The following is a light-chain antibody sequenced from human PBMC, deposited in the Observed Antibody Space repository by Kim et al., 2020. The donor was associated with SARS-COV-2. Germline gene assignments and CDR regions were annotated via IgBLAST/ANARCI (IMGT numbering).Light chain of an antibody. CDR3: QTWGTGIVV. J-gene: IGLJ2*01. Sequence: ASVKHTCTLSSGHSSYAIAWHKQQPEKGPRYLMKLNSDGSHSKGDGIPDRFSGSSSGAERYLTISSLQSEDEADYYCQTWGTGIVVFGGGTQLTVL. V-gene: IGLV4-69*01. CDR1: SGHSSYA. CDR2: LNSDGSH.